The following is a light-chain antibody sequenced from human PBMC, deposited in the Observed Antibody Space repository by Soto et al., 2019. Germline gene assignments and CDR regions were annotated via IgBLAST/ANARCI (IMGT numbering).Light chain of an antibody. J-gene: IGLJ3*02. V-gene: IGLV1-44*01. Sequence: QSVLTQPPSASGTPGQTVTISCSGRRSNIVINSVTWYQQLPGTAPKLLIHSDNQRPSGVPDRFSGSKSGTSASLAISGLQSEDEADYYCAAWDDSLSGHWEFGGGTKLTVL. CDR3: AAWDDSLSGHWE. CDR1: RSNIVINS. CDR2: SDN.